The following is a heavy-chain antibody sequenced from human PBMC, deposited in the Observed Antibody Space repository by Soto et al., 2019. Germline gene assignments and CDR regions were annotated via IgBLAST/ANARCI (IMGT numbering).Heavy chain of an antibody. V-gene: IGHV3-23*01. CDR2: ISESGDNT. J-gene: IGHJ5*02. CDR1: GFSFSSSA. CDR3: AKGGYTYGLDP. D-gene: IGHD5-18*01. Sequence: LRLSCAASGFSFSSSAMSWVRQAPGKGLEWVSAISESGDNTFYADSVKGRFTISRENSNNALYLQMDTLRAEDTALYFCAKGGYTYGLDPWGQGTLVTVSS.